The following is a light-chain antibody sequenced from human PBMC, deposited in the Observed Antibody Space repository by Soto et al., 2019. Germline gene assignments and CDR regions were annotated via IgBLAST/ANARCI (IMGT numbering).Light chain of an antibody. CDR1: QSLVYSDGNTY. Sequence: DIVLTQAQLSSPVTLGQPASISCRSSQSLVYSDGNTYLSWLHQRPGQPPRLLIFKVSIRVPGVPDRFSGTGAGTDFTLNIGRVEAEDGGIYYCMQATQFPWTFGQGTKVEI. J-gene: IGKJ1*01. CDR3: MQATQFPWT. CDR2: KVS. V-gene: IGKV2-24*01.